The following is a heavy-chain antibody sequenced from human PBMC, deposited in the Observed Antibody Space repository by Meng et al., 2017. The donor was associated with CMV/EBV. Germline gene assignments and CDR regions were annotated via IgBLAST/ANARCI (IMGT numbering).Heavy chain of an antibody. D-gene: IGHD3-10*01. Sequence: SGGSISNSSYYWGWIRQPPGKGLEWIGSIYYSGSTYYNPSLKSRVTISVDTTKNQFSLKLSSVTAADTAVYYCAFYGSGSYRRHDYWGQGTLVTVSS. J-gene: IGHJ4*02. CDR1: GGSISNSSYY. V-gene: IGHV4-39*01. CDR3: AFYGSGSYRRHDY. CDR2: IYYSGST.